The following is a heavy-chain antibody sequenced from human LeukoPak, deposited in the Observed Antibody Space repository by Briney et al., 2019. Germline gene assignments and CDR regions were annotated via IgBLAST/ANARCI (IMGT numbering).Heavy chain of an antibody. CDR3: ASDYYDSSGYYSVLGY. Sequence: GGSLRLSCAASGFTFSSYGMHRVREAPGKGLEWVAVIWYDGSNKYYADSVEGRFTISRDNSKNTLYLQMNSLRAEDTAVYYCASDYYDSSGYYSVLGYWGQGTLVTVSS. CDR1: GFTFSSYG. V-gene: IGHV3-33*01. CDR2: IWYDGSNK. J-gene: IGHJ4*02. D-gene: IGHD3-22*01.